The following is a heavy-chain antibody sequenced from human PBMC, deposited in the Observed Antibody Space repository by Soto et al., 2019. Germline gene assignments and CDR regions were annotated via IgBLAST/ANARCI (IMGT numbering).Heavy chain of an antibody. V-gene: IGHV1-8*01. CDR1: GYTLTELS. CDR2: INPHSGST. D-gene: IGHD2-8*02. J-gene: IGHJ5*02. CDR3: ARGRPGGGVKRNWFDP. Sequence: ASVKVSCKVSGYTLTELSMHWVRQAPGQGLEWMGLINPHSGSTAFAQKFQDRLIMTRNTSITTAYMELTSLTSEDTAVYYCARGRPGGGVKRNWFDPWGPGTLVTVSS.